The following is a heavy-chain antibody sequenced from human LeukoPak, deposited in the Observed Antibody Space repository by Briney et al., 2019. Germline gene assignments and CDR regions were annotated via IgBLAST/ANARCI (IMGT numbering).Heavy chain of an antibody. Sequence: GGSLRLSCAAPGFTFSGFWMSWVRQTPGKGLEWVANIKQDGSEKYYVDSVKGRFTISRDNAKNSLSLQMNGLRVEDTAVYYRARAGSFWHYVYWGQGTLVTVSS. D-gene: IGHD1-7*01. CDR3: ARAGSFWHYVY. CDR1: GFTFSGFW. V-gene: IGHV3-7*01. CDR2: IKQDGSEK. J-gene: IGHJ4*02.